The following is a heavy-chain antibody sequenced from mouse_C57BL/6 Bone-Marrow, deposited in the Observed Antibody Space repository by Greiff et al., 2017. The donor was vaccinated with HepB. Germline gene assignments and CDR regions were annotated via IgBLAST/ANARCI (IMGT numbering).Heavy chain of an antibody. D-gene: IGHD2-5*01. J-gene: IGHJ4*01. V-gene: IGHV1-55*01. CDR1: GYTFTSYW. CDR3: ARSYYSTLYAMDY. CDR2: IYPGSGST. Sequence: QVQLQQPGAELVKPGASVKMSCKASGYTFTSYWITWVKQRPGQGLEWIGDIYPGSGSTNYNEKFKSKATLTVDTSSSTAYVQLSSLTSEDSAVYYCARSYYSTLYAMDYWGQGTSVTVSS.